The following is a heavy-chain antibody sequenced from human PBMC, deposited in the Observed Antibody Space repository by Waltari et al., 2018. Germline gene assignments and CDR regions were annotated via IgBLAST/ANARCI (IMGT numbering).Heavy chain of an antibody. V-gene: IGHV3-11*06. CDR1: GFTFSYSY. CDR2: ISSSSSYT. CDR3: AKDWGGGTYTWAD. Sequence: QVQLVESGGGLVKPGGSLTLSCAASGFTFSYSYISWIRQAPGKGLEWISYISSSSSYTQSADSVKGRFTISRDNAKNSLYLRMNRLRVEDTAVYYCAKDWGGGTYTWADWGQGTLVTVSS. J-gene: IGHJ4*02. D-gene: IGHD3-16*01.